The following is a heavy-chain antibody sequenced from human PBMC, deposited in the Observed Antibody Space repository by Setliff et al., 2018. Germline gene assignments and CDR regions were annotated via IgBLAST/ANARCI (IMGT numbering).Heavy chain of an antibody. Sequence: PGGSLRLSCTASGFTFSNAWMSWVRQAPGKGLEWVGRIKRITDSGTTDHAAPVKGRFTVSRDDSISTLYLQMNSLKTEDTAAYYCTTSPISSGWHSNFDYNMDVWGQGTTVTVSS. V-gene: IGHV3-15*01. CDR2: IKRITDSGTT. D-gene: IGHD6-19*01. CDR3: TTSPISSGWHSNFDYNMDV. J-gene: IGHJ6*02. CDR1: GFTFSNAW.